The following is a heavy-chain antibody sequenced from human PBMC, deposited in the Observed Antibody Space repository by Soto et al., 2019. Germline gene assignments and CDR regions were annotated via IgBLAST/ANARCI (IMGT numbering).Heavy chain of an antibody. CDR1: GDSVTSSTYY. Sequence: QVQLQESGPGLVKPSETLSLTCSVSGDSVTSSTYYWSWIRQPPGKGLEYIGYVYYNGNTNYNPSLKSRVIVTLDTSQNPFSLKLTSVAAADTAVYYCTRRNILNWFDPWGQGTLVTVSS. CDR3: TRRNILNWFDP. CDR2: VYYNGNT. J-gene: IGHJ5*02. V-gene: IGHV4-61*03.